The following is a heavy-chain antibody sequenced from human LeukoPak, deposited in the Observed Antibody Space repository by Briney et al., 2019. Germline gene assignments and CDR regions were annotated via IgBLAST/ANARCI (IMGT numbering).Heavy chain of an antibody. CDR1: GFTFSSYE. Sequence: GGSLRLSCAASGFTFSSYEMNWVRQAPGKGLEWVSYISSSGSTIYYADSVKGRFTISRDNAKNSLYLQMNSLRAEDTAVYYCARLISSGWYRSYGMDVWGQGTTVTVSS. V-gene: IGHV3-48*03. CDR3: ARLISSGWYRSYGMDV. CDR2: ISSSGSTI. D-gene: IGHD6-19*01. J-gene: IGHJ6*02.